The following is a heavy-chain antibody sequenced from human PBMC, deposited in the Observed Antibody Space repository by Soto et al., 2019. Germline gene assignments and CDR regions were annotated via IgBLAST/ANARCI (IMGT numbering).Heavy chain of an antibody. V-gene: IGHV3-23*01. D-gene: IGHD6-13*01. Sequence: GGSLRLSCAASGFTFSSYAMSWVRQAPGKGLEWVSAISGSGGSTYYADSVKGRFTISRDNSKNTLYLQMNSLRAEDTAVYYCAKDAMGYSSSWYHFDYWGQGTLVTVSS. CDR3: AKDAMGYSSSWYHFDY. CDR2: ISGSGGST. CDR1: GFTFSSYA. J-gene: IGHJ4*02.